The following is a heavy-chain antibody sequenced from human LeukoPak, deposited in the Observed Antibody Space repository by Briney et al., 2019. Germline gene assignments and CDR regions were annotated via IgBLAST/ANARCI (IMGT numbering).Heavy chain of an antibody. CDR2: IFPADSDT. Sequence: GESLKISCRASGYSFTTYWIGWVRQMPGKGLEWMGVIFPADSDTRYSPSFQGQVTISADKSISTAYLQWSSLKASDTAMYYCASVYSSTSWDYWGQGTLVTVSS. V-gene: IGHV5-51*01. CDR3: ASVYSSTSWDY. J-gene: IGHJ4*02. D-gene: IGHD6-13*01. CDR1: GYSFTTYW.